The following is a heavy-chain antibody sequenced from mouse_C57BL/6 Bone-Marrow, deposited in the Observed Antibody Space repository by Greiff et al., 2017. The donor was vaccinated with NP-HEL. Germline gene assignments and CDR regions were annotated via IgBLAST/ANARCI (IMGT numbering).Heavy chain of an antibody. CDR2: ISDGGSYT. CDR3: ARDPIPDY. V-gene: IGHV5-4*01. CDR1: GFTFSSYA. Sequence: VQLKESGGGLVKPGGSLKLSCAASGFTFSSYAMSWVRQTPEKRLEWVATISDGGSYTYYPDNVKGRFTISRDNAKNNLYLQMSHLKSEDTAMYYCARDPIPDYWGQGTTLTVSS. J-gene: IGHJ2*01.